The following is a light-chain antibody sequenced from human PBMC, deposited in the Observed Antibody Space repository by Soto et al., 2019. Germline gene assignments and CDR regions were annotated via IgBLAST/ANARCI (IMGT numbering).Light chain of an antibody. J-gene: IGKJ1*01. Sequence: DIQVTQSPSTLSASVGDRVTITCRASQSISSWLAWYQQKPGKAPKLLIYDASSLESGVPSRFSGSGSGTEFTLTISSLQPDDFATYYCQQYNSYLVSFGQGTKVDI. CDR3: QQYNSYLVS. CDR1: QSISSW. CDR2: DAS. V-gene: IGKV1-5*01.